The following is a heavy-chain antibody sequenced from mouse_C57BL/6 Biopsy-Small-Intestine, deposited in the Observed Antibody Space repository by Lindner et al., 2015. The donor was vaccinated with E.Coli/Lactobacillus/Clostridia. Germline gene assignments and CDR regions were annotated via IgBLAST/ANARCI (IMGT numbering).Heavy chain of an antibody. D-gene: IGHD1-1*01. V-gene: IGHV1-47*01. Sequence: VQLQESGAELVKPGASVKMSCKASGYTFTTYPIEWMRQNHGKSLEWIGNFHPYNDDTKYNEKFKGKATLTVEKSSSTVYLELSRLTSDDSAVYYCARRPFYYGSSPWYFDVWGTGTTVTVSS. J-gene: IGHJ1*03. CDR3: ARRPFYYGSSPWYFDV. CDR2: FHPYNDDT. CDR1: GYTFTTYP.